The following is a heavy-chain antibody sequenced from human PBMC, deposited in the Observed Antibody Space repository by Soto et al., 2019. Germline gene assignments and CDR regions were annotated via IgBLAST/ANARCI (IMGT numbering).Heavy chain of an antibody. CDR3: GRGRSGQLVVFY. V-gene: IGHV1-2*02. Sequence: ASVKVSCKASGYTFTGHYIHWVRQAPGQGPEWMGEVGPASGDTRYAQKFQGRVTMTRDTSITTVYMELNNLSPDDTAVYYCGRGRSGQLVVFYWGQGTPVTVSS. CDR1: GYTFTGHY. J-gene: IGHJ4*02. D-gene: IGHD3-10*01. CDR2: VGPASGDT.